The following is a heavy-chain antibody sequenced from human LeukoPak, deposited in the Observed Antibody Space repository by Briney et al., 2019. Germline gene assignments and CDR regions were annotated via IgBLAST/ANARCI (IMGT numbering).Heavy chain of an antibody. V-gene: IGHV4-61*01. D-gene: IGHD5-18*01. Sequence: SETLSLTCTVSGYSISSGYYWGWIRQPPGKGLEWIGYIYYSGSTNYNPSLKSRVTISVDTSKNQFSLKLSSVTAADTAVYYCARTTEGGYTYDYFYYYYMDVWGKGTTVTISS. CDR2: IYYSGST. CDR3: ARTTEGGYTYDYFYYYYMDV. J-gene: IGHJ6*03. CDR1: GYSISSGYY.